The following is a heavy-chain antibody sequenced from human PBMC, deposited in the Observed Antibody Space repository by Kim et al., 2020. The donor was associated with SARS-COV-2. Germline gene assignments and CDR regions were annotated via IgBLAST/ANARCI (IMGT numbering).Heavy chain of an antibody. J-gene: IGHJ4*02. Sequence: ASVKVSFKASGYTFTTFALYWVRRAPGQRLEWMGWINGGNGNTRYSQKFQARVSITRDTSATTAYLELSGLRSEDTAVYYCAREAVAGSFDYWGQGTLVTVSS. CDR3: AREAVAGSFDY. V-gene: IGHV1-3*01. CDR2: INGGNGNT. D-gene: IGHD6-19*01. CDR1: GYTFTTFA.